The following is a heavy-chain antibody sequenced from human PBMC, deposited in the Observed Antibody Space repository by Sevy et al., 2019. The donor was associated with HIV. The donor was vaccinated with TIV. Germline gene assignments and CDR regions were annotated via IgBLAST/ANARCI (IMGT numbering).Heavy chain of an antibody. J-gene: IGHJ5*02. D-gene: IGHD4-17*01. Sequence: GGSLRLSCAASGFTFSSYTMHWVRQAPGKGLEWMANIIYDGSMKYYADSVKGRFTISRDNSKNTLYPQMNSLSAEDTAVYYCARDQHDYAGNVRTGWFDPWGQGILVTVSS. V-gene: IGHV3-30-3*01. CDR3: ARDQHDYAGNVRTGWFDP. CDR2: IIYDGSMK. CDR1: GFTFSSYT.